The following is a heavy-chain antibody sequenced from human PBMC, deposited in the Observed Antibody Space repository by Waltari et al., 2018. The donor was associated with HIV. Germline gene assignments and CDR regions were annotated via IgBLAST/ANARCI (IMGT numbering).Heavy chain of an antibody. D-gene: IGHD2-21*02. CDR1: GSTFTRYY. CDR2: INPTTGTT. CDR3: ARDGPHIVVVTVRTTDGFDI. J-gene: IGHJ3*02. Sequence: QVQLVQSGAEVREPGASVRLSCRASGSTFTRYYINWVRQAPGKGLEWMGIINPTTGTTNYGQNFQGRVTMTRDTSTSTVYMELRSLTSEDTAVYYCARDGPHIVVVTVRTTDGFDIWGQGTMVIVSS. V-gene: IGHV1-46*01.